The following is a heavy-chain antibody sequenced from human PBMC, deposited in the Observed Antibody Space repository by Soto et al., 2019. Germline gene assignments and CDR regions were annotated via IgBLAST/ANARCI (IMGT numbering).Heavy chain of an antibody. CDR2: INSDGSST. CDR3: VRSSGYLDY. D-gene: IGHD3-3*01. Sequence: GGSLRLSCAASGFTFSTSGMHWVRQAPGKGLVWVSHINSDGSSTNYADSVKGRLTISRDNAKNTLYLQMNSLRAEDTAVYYCVRSSGYLDYWGQGTLVTVSS. CDR1: GFTFSTSG. J-gene: IGHJ4*02. V-gene: IGHV3-74*01.